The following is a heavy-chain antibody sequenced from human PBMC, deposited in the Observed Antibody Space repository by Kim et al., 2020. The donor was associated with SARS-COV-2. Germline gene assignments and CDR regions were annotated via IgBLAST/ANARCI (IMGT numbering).Heavy chain of an antibody. CDR2: ISFDGSDD. CDR3: GKRQDLDQGGVAIDH. J-gene: IGHJ4*02. CDR1: GFSFSSYA. Sequence: GGSLRLSCAASGFSFSSYALHWVRQAPGKGLEWVAYISFDGSDDYYGASIKGRFTVSRDNSRNTVFLQINSPRIEDTAVYYCGKRQDLDQGGVAIDHWGQGTLVTVSS. D-gene: IGHD3-16*01. V-gene: IGHV3-30*18.